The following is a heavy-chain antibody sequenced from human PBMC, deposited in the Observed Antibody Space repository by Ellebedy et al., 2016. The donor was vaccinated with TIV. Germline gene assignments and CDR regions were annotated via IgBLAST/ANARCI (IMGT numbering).Heavy chain of an antibody. V-gene: IGHV3-11*06. CDR1: GFIVSTNH. CDR3: ARGRYYYDSSGHDYFDY. D-gene: IGHD3-22*01. J-gene: IGHJ4*02. Sequence: GESLKISCTASGFIVSTNHMSWIRQAPGKGLEWVSYISSSSSYTNYADSVKGRFTISRDNAKNSLYLQMNSLRAEDTAVYYCARGRYYYDSSGHDYFDYWGQGTLVTVSS. CDR2: ISSSSSYT.